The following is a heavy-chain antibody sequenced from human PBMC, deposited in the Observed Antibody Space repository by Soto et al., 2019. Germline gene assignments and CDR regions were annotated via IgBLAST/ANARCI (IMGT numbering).Heavy chain of an antibody. D-gene: IGHD6-6*01. CDR3: AQFDDVAALVAY. CDR1: GFSLSTTGEG. Sequence: QITLKESGPTLVKPTQTLTLTCTFSGFSLSTTGEGVGWIRQPPGKALERLAAIYWNDDKSYSPSLKRRLTISKDTSKEQVVRTMMNLAPVDTGTYYCAQFDDVAALVAYLGQGTLVTVSA. J-gene: IGHJ4*02. CDR2: IYWNDDK. V-gene: IGHV2-5*01.